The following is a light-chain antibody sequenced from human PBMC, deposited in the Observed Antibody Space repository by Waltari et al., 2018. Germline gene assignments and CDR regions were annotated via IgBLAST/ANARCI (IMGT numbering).Light chain of an antibody. Sequence: QSVLTQPPSASGPPGPRATISCPGRRSHIGSNFLYWYQQPPGTAPKLLIYRKNQRPSGVPDRFSGSKSGTSASLAISGLRSEDEADYYCATWDDSLSAWVFGGGTKLTVL. CDR3: ATWDDSLSAWV. V-gene: IGLV1-47*01. CDR1: RSHIGSNF. J-gene: IGLJ3*02. CDR2: RKN.